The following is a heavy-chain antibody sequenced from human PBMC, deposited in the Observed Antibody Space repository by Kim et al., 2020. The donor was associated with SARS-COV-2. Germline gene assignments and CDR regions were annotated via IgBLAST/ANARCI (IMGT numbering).Heavy chain of an antibody. D-gene: IGHD6-13*01. CDR2: ISAYNGNT. CDR3: ARDWTGAAAGTSYYYYGMDV. J-gene: IGHJ6*02. Sequence: ASVKVSCKASGYTFTSYGISWVRQAPGQGLEWMGWISAYNGNTNYAQKLQGRVTMTTDTSTSTAYMELRSLRSDDTAVYYCARDWTGAAAGTSYYYYGMDVWGQGTTVTVSS. CDR1: GYTFTSYG. V-gene: IGHV1-18*01.